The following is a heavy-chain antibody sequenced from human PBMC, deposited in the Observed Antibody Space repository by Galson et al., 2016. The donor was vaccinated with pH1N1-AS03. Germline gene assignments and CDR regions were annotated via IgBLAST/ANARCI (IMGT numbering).Heavy chain of an antibody. CDR3: AKVREGGYYFNHYYAMDV. V-gene: IGHV3-30*18. J-gene: IGHJ6*02. CDR1: GFSFSSHV. D-gene: IGHD3-3*01. CDR2: ISYDGTNK. Sequence: SLRLSCAASGFSFSSHVMHWVRQAPGKGLEWVAVISYDGTNKYYADSVKGRFTISRDNSKNTLYLQMDSLRPEDTAVYYCAKVREGGYYFNHYYAMDVWGQGTTVTVSS.